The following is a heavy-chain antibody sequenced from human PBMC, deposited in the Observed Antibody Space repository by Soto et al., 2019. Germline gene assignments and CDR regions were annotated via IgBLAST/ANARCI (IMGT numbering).Heavy chain of an antibody. CDR2: ISGSGGST. D-gene: IGHD6-13*01. J-gene: IGHJ6*03. CDR1: GFTFSSYA. CDR3: AKDMIAAAQLIEYYMDV. Sequence: PGGSLRLSCAASGFTFSSYAMSWVRQAPGKGLEWVSAISGSGGSTYYADSVKGRFTISRDNSKNTLYLQMNSLRAEDTAVYYCAKDMIAAAQLIEYYMDVWGKGTMVTVSS. V-gene: IGHV3-23*01.